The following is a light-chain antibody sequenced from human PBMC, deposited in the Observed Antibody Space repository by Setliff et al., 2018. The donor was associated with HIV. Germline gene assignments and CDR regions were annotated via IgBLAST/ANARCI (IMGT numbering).Light chain of an antibody. V-gene: IGLV1-47*01. CDR2: RNN. CDR3: ASWDDSLSGRV. Sequence: QSALTQPPSASGTPGQRVTISCSGSSSNIGSNYVYWYQQLPGTAPKLLIYRNNQRPSGVPDRFSGSKSGTSASLAISGVRSEDEADYYCASWDDSLSGRVFGGGTKVTVL. CDR1: SSNIGSNY. J-gene: IGLJ3*02.